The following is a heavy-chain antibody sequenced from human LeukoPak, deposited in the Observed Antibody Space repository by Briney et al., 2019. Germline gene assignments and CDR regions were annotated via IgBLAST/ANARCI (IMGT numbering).Heavy chain of an antibody. Sequence: PGGSLRLSCAASGFTFSSYAMSWVRQAPGKGLEWVSAISGSGGSTYYADSVKGRFTISRDNSKNTLYLQMNSLRAEDTAVYYCAKGGTRILLWLTVFDYWGQGTLVTVSS. CDR3: AKGGTRILLWLTVFDY. D-gene: IGHD5-18*01. CDR2: ISGSGGST. CDR1: GFTFSSYA. V-gene: IGHV3-23*01. J-gene: IGHJ4*02.